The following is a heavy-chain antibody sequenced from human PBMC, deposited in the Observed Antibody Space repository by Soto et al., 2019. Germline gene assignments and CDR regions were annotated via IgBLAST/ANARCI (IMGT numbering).Heavy chain of an antibody. V-gene: IGHV5-10-1*01. J-gene: IGHJ6*02. CDR3: ASQGGGRNYYYGMDV. CDR1: GYSFTTYW. D-gene: IGHD3-16*01. CDR2: IDTSDSYA. Sequence: EVQLVQSGAEVKKPGESLRISCKGAGYSFTTYWISWVRQMPGKGQGWMGRIDTSDSYASYGPSFQGHVTISADKSISTAYQQWSGMKADDTVMYYCASQGGGRNYYYGMDVWGQGTTVTVSS.